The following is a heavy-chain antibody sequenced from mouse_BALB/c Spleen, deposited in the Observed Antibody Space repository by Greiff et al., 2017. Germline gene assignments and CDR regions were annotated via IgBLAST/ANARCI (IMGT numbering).Heavy chain of an antibody. J-gene: IGHJ1*01. CDR3: ARRGASSYWYFDV. V-gene: IGHV5-6*02. D-gene: IGHD1-1*01. Sequence: DVKLVESGGDLVKPGGSLKLSCAASGFTFSSYGMSWVRQTPDKRLEWVATISSGGSYTYYPDSVKGRFTISRDNAKNTLYLQMSSLKSEDTAMYYCARRGASSYWYFDVWGAGTTVTVSS. CDR2: ISSGGSYT. CDR1: GFTFSSYG.